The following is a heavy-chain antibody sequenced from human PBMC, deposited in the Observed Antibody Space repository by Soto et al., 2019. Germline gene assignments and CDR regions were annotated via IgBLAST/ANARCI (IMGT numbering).Heavy chain of an antibody. CDR2: IYHSGST. CDR3: AICKAMEQYYYYYYGMDV. J-gene: IGHJ6*02. V-gene: IGHV4-4*02. CDR1: GGAISSSNW. Sequence: TETLSLTCAVSGGAISSSNWWSWVRQPPGKGLEWIGEIYHSGSTNYNPSLKSRVTISVDKSKNQFSMKMSSVTAADTAVYYCAICKAMEQYYYYYYGMDVCGQGTTV. D-gene: IGHD5-18*01.